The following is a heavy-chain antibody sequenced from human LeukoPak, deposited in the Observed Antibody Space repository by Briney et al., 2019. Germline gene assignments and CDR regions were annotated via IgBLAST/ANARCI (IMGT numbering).Heavy chain of an antibody. CDR2: INHSGST. CDR3: ARLAYDSSGYYYYYGMDV. V-gene: IGHV4-34*01. J-gene: IGHJ6*02. CDR1: GGSFSGYY. Sequence: KSSETLSLTCAVHGGSFSGYYWSWIRQPPGKGLEWIGVINHSGSTNYNPSLKSRVTISVDTSKNQFSLKLSSVTAADTAVYYCARLAYDSSGYYYYYGMDVWGQGTTVTVSS. D-gene: IGHD3-22*01.